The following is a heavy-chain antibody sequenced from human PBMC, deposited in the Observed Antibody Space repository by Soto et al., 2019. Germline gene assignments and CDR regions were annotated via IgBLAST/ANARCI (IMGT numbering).Heavy chain of an antibody. V-gene: IGHV2-70*01. CDR1: GFSLSTGGMS. D-gene: IGHD6-6*01. J-gene: IGHJ5*02. Sequence: SGPTLVNPTQTLTLTCTFSGFSLSTGGMSVSWIRQPPGKALEWLALIDWVDDKYYTTSLKTRLTISKDTSKNQVVLTMTNMDPVDTATYYCVRSTIDSSSSGRWFDPWGQGTLVTVSS. CDR3: VRSTIDSSSSGRWFDP. CDR2: IDWVDDK.